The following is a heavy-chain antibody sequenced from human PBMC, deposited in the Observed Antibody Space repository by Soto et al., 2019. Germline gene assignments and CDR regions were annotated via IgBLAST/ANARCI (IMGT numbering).Heavy chain of an antibody. CDR3: AKGLIYDFWSGTKNSINWFDP. V-gene: IGHV6-1*01. D-gene: IGHD3-3*01. CDR1: GDSVSSNSAA. CDR2: TYYRSKWYN. Sequence: KQSQTLSLTCAISGDSVSSNSAAWNWIRQSPSRGLEWLGRTYYRSKWYNDYAVSVKSRITINPDTSKNQFSLQLNSVTPEDTAVYYCAKGLIYDFWSGTKNSINWFDPWGQGTLVTVSS. J-gene: IGHJ5*02.